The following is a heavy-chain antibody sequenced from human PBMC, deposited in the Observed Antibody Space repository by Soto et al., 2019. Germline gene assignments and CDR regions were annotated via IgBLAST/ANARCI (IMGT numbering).Heavy chain of an antibody. D-gene: IGHD6-13*01. V-gene: IGHV3-30*18. J-gene: IGHJ4*02. CDR3: AKDTWAQQLEGGYYFDY. CDR2: ISYDGSNK. CDR1: GFTFSSYG. Sequence: GGSLRLSCAASGFTFSSYGMHWVRQAPGKGLEWVAVISYDGSNKYYADSVKGRFTISRDNSKNTLYLQMNSLRAEDTAVYYCAKDTWAQQLEGGYYFDYWGQGTLVTVSS.